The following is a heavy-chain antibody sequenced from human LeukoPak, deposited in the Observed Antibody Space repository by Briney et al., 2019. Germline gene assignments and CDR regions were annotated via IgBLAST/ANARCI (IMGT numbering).Heavy chain of an antibody. J-gene: IGHJ4*02. CDR1: GFTFDDYG. CDR3: ARLRNYDSSGYYFEIDY. Sequence: PGGTLRLSCAASGFTFDDYGMSWVRQAPGKGLEWVSGINWNGGSTGYADSVKGRFTISRDNAKNSLYLQMNSLRAEDTAFYYCARLRNYDSSGYYFEIDYWGQGTLVTVSS. D-gene: IGHD3-22*01. V-gene: IGHV3-20*04. CDR2: INWNGGST.